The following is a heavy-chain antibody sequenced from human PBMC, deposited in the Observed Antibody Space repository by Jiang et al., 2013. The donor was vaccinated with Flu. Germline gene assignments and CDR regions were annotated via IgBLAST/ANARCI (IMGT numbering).Heavy chain of an antibody. D-gene: IGHD3-9*01. CDR2: IYQSGTA. CDR3: ARDSESTGYSDY. J-gene: IGHJ4*02. Sequence: GPGLVKPSETLSLTCTVSGYSITSGYYWGWIRQPPGKGLEWIGSIYQSGTAYYNPSLKSRVTISVDTSKNEFSLKLHSVTAADTAVYYCARDSESTGYSDYWGQGTLVTVSS. V-gene: IGHV4-38-2*02. CDR1: GYSITSGYY.